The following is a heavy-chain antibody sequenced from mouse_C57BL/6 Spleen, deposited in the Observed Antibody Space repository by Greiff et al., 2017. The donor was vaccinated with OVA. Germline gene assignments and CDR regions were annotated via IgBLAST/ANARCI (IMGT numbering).Heavy chain of an antibody. CDR1: GFNIKDYY. CDR3: TTGGIYGNFAFDY. V-gene: IGHV14-1*01. CDR2: IDPEDGDT. J-gene: IGHJ2*01. D-gene: IGHD2-1*01. Sequence: VQLKQSGAELVRPGASVKLSCTASGFNIKDYYMHWVQQSPEPGLEWVGKIDPEDGDTEYAPKFQGQATMTADTSSNTAYLQLSSLTSEDTAVYYCTTGGIYGNFAFDYWGQGTTLTVSS.